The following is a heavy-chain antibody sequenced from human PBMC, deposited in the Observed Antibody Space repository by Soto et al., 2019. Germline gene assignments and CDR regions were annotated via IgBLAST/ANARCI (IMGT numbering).Heavy chain of an antibody. Sequence: HPGGSLRLSCAASGFTFSSYGMHWVRQAPGKGLEWVAVISYDGSNKYYADSVKGRFTISRDNSKNTLYLQMNSLRAEDTAVYYCATSIAAAGQSVLDYWGQGTLVTVSS. CDR3: ATSIAAAGQSVLDY. J-gene: IGHJ4*02. V-gene: IGHV3-30*03. CDR2: ISYDGSNK. CDR1: GFTFSSYG. D-gene: IGHD6-13*01.